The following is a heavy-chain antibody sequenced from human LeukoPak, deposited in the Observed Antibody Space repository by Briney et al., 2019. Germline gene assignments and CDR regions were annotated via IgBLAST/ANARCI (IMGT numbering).Heavy chain of an antibody. D-gene: IGHD6-19*01. Sequence: PGGSLRLSCAASGFTVSSNYMSWVRQAPGKGLEWVSVIYSGGSTYYADSVKGRSTISRDNSKNTLYLQMNSLRAEDTAVYYCARAGRIAVAGYYYCGMDVWGKGTTVTVSS. CDR1: GFTVSSNY. CDR2: IYSGGST. V-gene: IGHV3-53*01. J-gene: IGHJ6*04. CDR3: ARAGRIAVAGYYYCGMDV.